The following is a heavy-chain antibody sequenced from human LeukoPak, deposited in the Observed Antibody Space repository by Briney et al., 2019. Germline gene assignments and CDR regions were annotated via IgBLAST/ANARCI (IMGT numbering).Heavy chain of an antibody. J-gene: IGHJ6*02. Sequence: ASVTVSCKASGYTFTSYDINWVRQATGQGLEWMGWMNPNSGNTGYAQKFQGRVTMTRNTSISTAYMELSSLRSEDTAVYYCARGPSPRENIVATIWGYYYYYGMDVWGQGTTVTVSS. D-gene: IGHD5-12*01. CDR2: MNPNSGNT. CDR3: ARGPSPRENIVATIWGYYYYYGMDV. CDR1: GYTFTSYD. V-gene: IGHV1-8*01.